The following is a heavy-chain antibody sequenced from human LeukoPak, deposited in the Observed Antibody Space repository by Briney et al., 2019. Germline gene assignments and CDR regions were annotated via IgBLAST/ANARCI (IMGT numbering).Heavy chain of an antibody. CDR2: INPNSGGT. CDR1: GYTFTGHY. CDR3: AKDRARVGTMVDAFDM. Sequence: RASVKVSCKASGYTFTGHYMHWVRQAPGQGLEWMGWINPNSGGTNYAQKFQGRVTMTRDTSISTAYMELSRLRSDDTAVYYCAKDRARVGTMVDAFDMWGQGTMVTVSS. D-gene: IGHD1-1*01. J-gene: IGHJ3*02. V-gene: IGHV1-2*02.